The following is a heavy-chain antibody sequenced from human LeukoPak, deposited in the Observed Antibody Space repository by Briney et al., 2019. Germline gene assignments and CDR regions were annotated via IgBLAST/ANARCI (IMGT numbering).Heavy chain of an antibody. CDR3: ARLTSERGFDP. D-gene: IGHD3-10*01. J-gene: IGHJ5*02. V-gene: IGHV1-18*01. CDR2: ITTYNGNT. Sequence: ASVKVSCKASGYTFSNYDIIWVRQAPGQGLEWMGWITTYNGNTNYAQKFQGRVTMTTDTPTSTAYMEVRSLTSDDTAVHYCARLTSERGFDPWGQGTLVTVSS. CDR1: GYTFSNYD.